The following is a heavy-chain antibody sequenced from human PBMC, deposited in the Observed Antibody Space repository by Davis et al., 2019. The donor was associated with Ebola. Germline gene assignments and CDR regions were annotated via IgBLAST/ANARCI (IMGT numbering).Heavy chain of an antibody. D-gene: IGHD3-22*01. V-gene: IGHV3-7*03. CDR1: GFTFSSYW. Sequence: GESLKISCAASGFTFSSYWMSWVRQAPGKGLEWVANIKQDGSEKYYVDSVKGRFTISRDNAKNSLYLQMNSLRAEDTAVYYCARDVGYYDSSGYWTYWGQGTLVTVSS. CDR2: IKQDGSEK. J-gene: IGHJ4*02. CDR3: ARDVGYYDSSGYWTY.